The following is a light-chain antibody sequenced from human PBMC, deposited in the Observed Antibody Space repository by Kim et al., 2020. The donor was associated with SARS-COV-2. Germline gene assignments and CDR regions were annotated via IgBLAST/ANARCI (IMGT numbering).Light chain of an antibody. V-gene: IGLV3-21*04. Sequence: APGETATITCGGKDIGGKSVHWYQQKPGQAPVLVIYYNNDRPSGIPVRISGSNSGNSATLTISRVEAGDEADYYCQVWDTSSDHWVFGGGTQLTVL. CDR1: DIGGKS. J-gene: IGLJ3*02. CDR3: QVWDTSSDHWV. CDR2: YNN.